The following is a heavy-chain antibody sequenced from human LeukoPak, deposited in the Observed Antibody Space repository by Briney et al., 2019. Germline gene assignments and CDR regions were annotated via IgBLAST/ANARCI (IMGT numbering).Heavy chain of an antibody. CDR3: AAGTAADY. CDR2: ISSSSSYT. D-gene: IGHD6-13*01. V-gene: IGHV3-11*03. Sequence: GGSLRLSCAVSGIPFRDFYMNWIRQAPGKGLEWISYISSSSSYTDYAESVKGRFTISRDNAKGALYLQMNDLRVDDTALYYCAAGTAADYWGQGTLVIVSS. J-gene: IGHJ4*02. CDR1: GIPFRDFY.